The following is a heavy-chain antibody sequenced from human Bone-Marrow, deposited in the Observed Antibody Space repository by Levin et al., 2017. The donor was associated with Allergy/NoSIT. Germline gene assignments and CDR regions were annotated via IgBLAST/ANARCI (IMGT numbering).Heavy chain of an antibody. CDR3: ARGGNWFDP. CDR2: MNPSSGDT. V-gene: IGHV1-8*01. Sequence: ASVKVSCNPSGYSFTSYDINWVRQATGRGLEWMGWMNPSSGDTGYAQKFQGRLTMTRNTSKRTVYMELSSLRSEDTAVYYCARGGNWFDPWGQGTLVTVSS. J-gene: IGHJ5*02. CDR1: GYSFTSYD.